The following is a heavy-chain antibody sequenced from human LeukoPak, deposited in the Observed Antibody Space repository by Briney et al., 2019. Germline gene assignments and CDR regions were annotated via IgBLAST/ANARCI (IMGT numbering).Heavy chain of an antibody. CDR3: ARDDRGVVVGH. CDR2: ISSSSSYI. D-gene: IGHD2-2*01. Sequence: GGSLRLSCAASGFTFSSYSMNWVRQAPGKGLEWVSSISSSSSYIYYADSVKGRLTISRDNAKNSLYLQMNSLRAEDTAVYYCARDDRGVVVGHWGQGTLVTVSS. J-gene: IGHJ4*02. CDR1: GFTFSSYS. V-gene: IGHV3-21*01.